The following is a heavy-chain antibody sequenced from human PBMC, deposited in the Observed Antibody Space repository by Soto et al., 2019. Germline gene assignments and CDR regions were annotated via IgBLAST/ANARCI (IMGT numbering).Heavy chain of an antibody. Sequence: ASVKVSCKASGYTFASYDINWVRQATGRGLEWMGWMNPNSGNTGYAQKFQGRVTMTRNTSISTAYMELSSLRSEDTAVYYCARVLKYCSGGSCYSGPGDFDYWGQGTLVTVSS. CDR3: ARVLKYCSGGSCYSGPGDFDY. D-gene: IGHD2-15*01. J-gene: IGHJ4*02. CDR1: GYTFASYD. V-gene: IGHV1-8*01. CDR2: MNPNSGNT.